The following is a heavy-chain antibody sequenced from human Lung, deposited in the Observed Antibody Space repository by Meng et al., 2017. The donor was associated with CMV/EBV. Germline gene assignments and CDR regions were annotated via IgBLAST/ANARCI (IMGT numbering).Heavy chain of an antibody. CDR1: VGYKGSINW. J-gene: IGHJ4*02. Sequence: QFNLRGWGQGLGQHRVSLSTPRADSVGYKGSINWWRSVRQAPGRGLGWIGEIYNSGSTNYNPSLMSRASISVDKSTTQFSLKLSSVTAADTAVYYCARADKVSFDYWGQGTLVTVSS. V-gene: IGHV4-4*03. CDR2: IYNSGST. CDR3: ARADKVSFDY.